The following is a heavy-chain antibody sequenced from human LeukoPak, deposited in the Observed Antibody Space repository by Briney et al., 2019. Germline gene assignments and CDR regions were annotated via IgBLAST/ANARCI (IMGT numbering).Heavy chain of an antibody. CDR2: ISAYNGNT. CDR1: GYTFTSYG. CDR3: ARVVGYFDWLPFDY. D-gene: IGHD3-9*01. Sequence: ASVKVSCKASGYTFTSYGISWVRQAPGQGLEWMGWISAYNGNTNYAQKLQGRVTMTTDTSTSTAYMELRSLRSDDTAVYYCARVVGYFDWLPFDYWGQGTLVTVSS. V-gene: IGHV1-18*01. J-gene: IGHJ4*02.